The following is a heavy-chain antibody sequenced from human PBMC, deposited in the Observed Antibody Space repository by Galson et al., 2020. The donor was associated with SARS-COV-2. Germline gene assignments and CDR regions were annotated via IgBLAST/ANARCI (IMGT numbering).Heavy chain of an antibody. CDR2: IKHKIDGGTT. CDR3: TTDWVYDYVWGSYTISDY. V-gene: IGHV3-15*01. J-gene: IGHJ4*02. CDR1: GFPFRNAW. D-gene: IGHD3-16*01. Sequence: GESLKLSCAASGFPFRNAWLRWVRQAPGKGLEWVGRIKHKIDGGTTDYAAPVKGRFTISRDDSKNTLHLQMNSLKTEDTAVYYCTTDWVYDYVWGSYTISDYWGQGTLVTVSS.